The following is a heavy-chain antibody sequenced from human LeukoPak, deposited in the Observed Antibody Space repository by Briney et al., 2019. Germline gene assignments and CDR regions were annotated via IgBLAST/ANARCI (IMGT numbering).Heavy chain of an antibody. CDR1: GFTFSSYA. D-gene: IGHD3-22*01. CDR2: ISYDGSNK. Sequence: GGSLRLSCAASGFTFSSYAMHWVRQAPGKGLEWVAVISYDGSNKYYADSVKGRFTISRDNSKNTLYLQMNSLRAEDTAVYYCAKDLVGITMIVVVTSPFDYWGQGTLVTVSS. CDR3: AKDLVGITMIVVVTSPFDY. J-gene: IGHJ4*02. V-gene: IGHV3-30*04.